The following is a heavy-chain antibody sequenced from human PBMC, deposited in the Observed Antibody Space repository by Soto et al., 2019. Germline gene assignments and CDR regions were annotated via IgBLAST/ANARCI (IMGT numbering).Heavy chain of an antibody. D-gene: IGHD3-10*01. Sequence: GGSLRLSCAASGFTFITYGMSWVRQAPGKGLVWVSAISGSGGSTFYADSVKGRFTISRDNSMNTLYLQMNSLRTEDTAVYYCAHPRGFGVFDAYDIWGQGTMVTVSS. J-gene: IGHJ3*02. CDR1: GFTFITYG. CDR2: ISGSGGST. V-gene: IGHV3-23*01. CDR3: AHPRGFGVFDAYDI.